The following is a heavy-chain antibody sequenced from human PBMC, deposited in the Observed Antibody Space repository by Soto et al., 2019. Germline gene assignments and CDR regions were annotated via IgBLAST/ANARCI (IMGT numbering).Heavy chain of an antibody. V-gene: IGHV3-33*01. J-gene: IGHJ3*02. Sequence: QVQLVESGGGVVQPGRSLRLSCAASGFTFSSYGMHWVRQAPGKGLEWVAVIWYDGSNKYYADSVKGRFTISRDNSKNTLYLQMNSLRAEDTAVYYCARAPMVRGVVDAFDIWGQGTMVTVSS. CDR3: ARAPMVRGVVDAFDI. CDR2: IWYDGSNK. D-gene: IGHD3-10*01. CDR1: GFTFSSYG.